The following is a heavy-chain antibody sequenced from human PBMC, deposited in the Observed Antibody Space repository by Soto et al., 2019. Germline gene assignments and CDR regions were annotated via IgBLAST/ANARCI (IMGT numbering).Heavy chain of an antibody. D-gene: IGHD6-19*01. V-gene: IGHV1-18*01. CDR2: ISAYNGNT. CDR1: GYTFTSYG. J-gene: IGHJ5*02. CDR3: AGEGHSSGWDDWFDP. Sequence: QVQLVQSGAEVKKPGASVKVSCKASGYTFTSYGISWVRQAPGQGLEWMGWISAYNGNTNYAQKLQGRVTMTTDTSTSTAYRERRSRRSDDTAVYYCAGEGHSSGWDDWFDPWGQGTLVTVSS.